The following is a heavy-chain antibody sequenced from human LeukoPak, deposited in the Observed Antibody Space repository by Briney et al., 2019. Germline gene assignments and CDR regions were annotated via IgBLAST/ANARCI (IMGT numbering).Heavy chain of an antibody. V-gene: IGHV1-18*01. CDR1: GYTFTSYG. CDR2: ISAYNGNT. D-gene: IGHD3-10*01. J-gene: IGHJ3*02. Sequence: ASVKVSCKASGYTFTSYGISWVRQAPGQGLEWMGWISAYNGNTNYAQKLQGRVTMTTDTSTSTAYMELRSLRSDDTAVYYCARAMVRGVIGGAFDIWGQGTMVTVSS. CDR3: ARAMVRGVIGGAFDI.